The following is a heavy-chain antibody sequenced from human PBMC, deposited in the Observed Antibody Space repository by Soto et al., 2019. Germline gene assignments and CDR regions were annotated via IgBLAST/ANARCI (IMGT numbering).Heavy chain of an antibody. CDR2: IWYDGSNK. CDR3: ARQHRDILTGLRWNGMDV. J-gene: IGHJ6*02. Sequence: GGSLRLSCAAAGFTFSSYGMHWVRQAPGKGLAWVAVIWYDGSNKYYADSVKGRFTISRGNSKNTLYLQMNSLRAEDTGVYYCARQHRDILTGLRWNGMDVWGQGTMVTVSS. V-gene: IGHV3-33*01. D-gene: IGHD3-9*01. CDR1: GFTFSSYG.